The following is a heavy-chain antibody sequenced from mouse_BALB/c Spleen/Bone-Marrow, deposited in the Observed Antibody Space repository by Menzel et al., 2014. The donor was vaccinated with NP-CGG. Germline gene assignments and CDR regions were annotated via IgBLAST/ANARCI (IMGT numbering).Heavy chain of an antibody. V-gene: IGHV1-77*01. CDR1: GYTFTDYV. Sequence: QVQLQQSGPELVKPGASVKMSCKASGYTFTDYVISWVKQRTGQGLEWIGEIDPGRGSSFYNEKSKAKATLTADKSANTAYMQLSSLTSEDSAVYFCARDGSFAAMDYWGQGTSLTVSS. J-gene: IGHJ4*01. CDR2: IDPGRGSS. D-gene: IGHD1-1*02. CDR3: ARDGSFAAMDY.